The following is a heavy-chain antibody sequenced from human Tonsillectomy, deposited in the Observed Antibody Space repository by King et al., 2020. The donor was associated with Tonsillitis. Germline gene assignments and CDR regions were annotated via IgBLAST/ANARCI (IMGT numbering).Heavy chain of an antibody. V-gene: IGHV1-2*02. CDR1: GYTFTGYY. D-gene: IGHD5-12*01. CDR2: INPNSGGT. J-gene: IGHJ4*02. Sequence: VQLVESGAEVKKPGASVKVSCKASGYTFTGYYMHLVRQAPGQGLEWMGWINPNSGGTNYVQKFQGRVNMTRDTSISTAYMELSRLTSDDTAVYYCVSGYTGYVYWGQGALVTVSS. CDR3: VSGYTGYVY.